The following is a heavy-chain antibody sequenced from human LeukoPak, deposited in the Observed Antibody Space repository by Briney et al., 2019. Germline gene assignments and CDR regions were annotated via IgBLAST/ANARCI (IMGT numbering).Heavy chain of an antibody. V-gene: IGHV1-46*01. D-gene: IGHD5-18*01. Sequence: GASVRVSCKASGYTFTSYYMHWVRQAPGQGLEWMGIINPSGGSTSYAQKFQGRVTMTRDTSTSTVYMELSSLRSEDTAVYYCARDLDTAMVKTAFDIWGQGTMVTVSS. CDR2: INPSGGST. CDR3: ARDLDTAMVKTAFDI. CDR1: GYTFTSYY. J-gene: IGHJ3*02.